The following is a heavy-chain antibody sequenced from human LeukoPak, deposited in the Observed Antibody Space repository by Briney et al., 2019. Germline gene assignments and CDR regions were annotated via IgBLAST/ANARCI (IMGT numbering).Heavy chain of an antibody. D-gene: IGHD6-13*01. CDR2: ISSSGSML. V-gene: IGHV3-11*04. J-gene: IGHJ4*02. CDR3: TRRPYSSSWYYFDY. Sequence: GSLRLSCAVSGFTFSDYYMSWVRQAPGKGLKWVSYISSSGSMLHYADSVEGRFTISRDNAKNSLYLQMSSLRVEDTAVYYCTRRPYSSSWYYFDYWGQGTLVTVSS. CDR1: GFTFSDYY.